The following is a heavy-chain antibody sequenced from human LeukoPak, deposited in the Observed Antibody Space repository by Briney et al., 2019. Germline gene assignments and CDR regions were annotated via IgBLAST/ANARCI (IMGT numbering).Heavy chain of an antibody. CDR3: ARESLYYYPL. CDR1: GGSFSGYY. D-gene: IGHD3-10*01. J-gene: IGHJ4*02. CDR2: INHSGST. Sequence: KSSETLSLTCAAYGGSFSGYYWSWIRQPPGKGLEWIGEINHSGSTNYNPSLKSRVTISVDTSKNQFSLKLSSVTAADTAVYYCARESLYYYPLWGQGTLVTVSS. V-gene: IGHV4-34*01.